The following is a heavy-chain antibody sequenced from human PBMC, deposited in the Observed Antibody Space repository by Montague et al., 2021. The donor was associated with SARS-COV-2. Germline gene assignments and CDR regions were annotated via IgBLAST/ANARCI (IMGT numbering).Heavy chain of an antibody. J-gene: IGHJ4*02. V-gene: IGHV4-39*01. D-gene: IGHD2-2*01. Sequence: SETLSLTCTVSGGSISSSSYYWGWIRQPPWKGLAWLGGISYSGRPYYSSSLTSRVTLSVDTSKNQFSLKLSSVTAADTAVYYCARHPLGYCSSTSCYVGWGQGTLVTDSS. CDR1: GGSISSSSYY. CDR3: ARHPLGYCSSTSCYVG. CDR2: ISYSGRP.